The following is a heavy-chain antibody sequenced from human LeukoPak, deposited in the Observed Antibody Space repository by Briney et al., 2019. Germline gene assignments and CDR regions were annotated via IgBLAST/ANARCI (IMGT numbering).Heavy chain of an antibody. CDR1: GGSLSTHH. V-gene: IGHV4-59*11. CDR3: ARGYDSSAYYPFNY. CDR2: ISDSGST. D-gene: IGHD3-22*01. J-gene: IGHJ4*02. Sequence: SETLSLTCVVSGGSLSTHHWSWIRQSPGRGLEWLGYISDSGSTNYNPSLKSRVTISVDTSKNQFSLMLSSVTAADTAVYYCARGYDSSAYYPFNYWGQGTLVTVSS.